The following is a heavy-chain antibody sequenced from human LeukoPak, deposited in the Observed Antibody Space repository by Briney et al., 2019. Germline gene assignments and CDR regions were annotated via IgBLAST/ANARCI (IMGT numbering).Heavy chain of an antibody. CDR2: ISTSGTT. V-gene: IGHV4-4*07. CDR1: GASISGFY. D-gene: IGHD5-24*01. Sequence: SETLSLTCTVSGASISGFYWSWIRQPAGKGLEWIGRISTSGTTNYNPSLKSRLTISVDTSKNQFSLNLSSVTAADTAVCYCAREEREMLYYMDVWGKGTTVTVSS. CDR3: AREEREMLYYMDV. J-gene: IGHJ6*03.